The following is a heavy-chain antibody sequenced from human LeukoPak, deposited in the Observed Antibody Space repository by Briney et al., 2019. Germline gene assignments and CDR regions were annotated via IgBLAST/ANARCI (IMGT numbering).Heavy chain of an antibody. CDR3: ARGTRPYGTQDY. V-gene: IGHV4-30-4*01. CDR2: IYYSGST. Sequence: SETLSLTCTVSGGSISSGDYYWSWIRQPPGKGLEWIGYIYYSGSTYYNPSLKSRVTISVDTSKNQFSLKLSSVTAADTAVYYCARGTRPYGTQDYWGQGTLVTVSS. D-gene: IGHD4-17*01. CDR1: GGSISSGDYY. J-gene: IGHJ4*02.